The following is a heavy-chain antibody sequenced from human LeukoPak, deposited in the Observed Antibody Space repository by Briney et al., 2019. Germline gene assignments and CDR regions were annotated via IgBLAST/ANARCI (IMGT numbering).Heavy chain of an antibody. D-gene: IGHD1-26*01. J-gene: IGHJ4*02. V-gene: IGHV3-23*01. CDR1: GFTFSRSA. Sequence: GGSLRLSCAASGFTFSRSAMNWVRQAPGKGLEWVLSFSASGGTTYYADSVKGRFTISRDNSKNTLSVQMNSLRAEDTAVYYCAKANYSGSYYFDSWGQGTLVTVSS. CDR2: FSASGGTT. CDR3: AKANYSGSYYFDS.